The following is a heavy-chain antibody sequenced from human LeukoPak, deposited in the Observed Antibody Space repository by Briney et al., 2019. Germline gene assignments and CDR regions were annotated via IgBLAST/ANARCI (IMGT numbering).Heavy chain of an antibody. CDR2: ISSSGSTI. V-gene: IGHV3-48*03. J-gene: IGHJ3*02. CDR3: ARDTPPHIGSFGAFDI. Sequence: PGGSLRLSCAASGFTFSSYEMNWVRQAPGKGLEWVSYISSSGSTIYYADSLKGRFTISRDNSKNTLYLQMNSLRAEDTAVYYCARDTPPHIGSFGAFDIWGQGTMVTVSS. D-gene: IGHD2-21*01. CDR1: GFTFSSYE.